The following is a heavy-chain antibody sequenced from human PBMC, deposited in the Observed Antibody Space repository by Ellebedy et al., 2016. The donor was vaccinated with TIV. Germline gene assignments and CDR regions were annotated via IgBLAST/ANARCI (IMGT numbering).Heavy chain of an antibody. Sequence: GESLKISCAASGFTFSSYAMHWVRQAPGKGLEWVAVISYDGSNKFYADSVKGRFTISRDNSKNALYLQMNNLRAGDTALYYCAKVKGDAFDIWGHGTQVTVSS. J-gene: IGHJ3*02. CDR2: ISYDGSNK. CDR3: AKVKGDAFDI. V-gene: IGHV3-30*07. CDR1: GFTFSSYA.